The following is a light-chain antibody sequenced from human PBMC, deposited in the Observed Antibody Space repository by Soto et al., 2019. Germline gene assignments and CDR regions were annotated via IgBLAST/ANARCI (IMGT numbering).Light chain of an antibody. CDR2: IAS. V-gene: IGKV1-27*01. CDR3: QKVKAAPLT. CDR1: QDISVY. Sequence: DIQMTRSPSSLSASVGDRVTITCLARQDISVYLAWYQQKPGKVPKLLIYIASTLKSAVPSRFSGRGSGTEFTITIISLKPEDVATYYCQKVKAAPLTYGQGTLPEIK. J-gene: IGKJ5*01.